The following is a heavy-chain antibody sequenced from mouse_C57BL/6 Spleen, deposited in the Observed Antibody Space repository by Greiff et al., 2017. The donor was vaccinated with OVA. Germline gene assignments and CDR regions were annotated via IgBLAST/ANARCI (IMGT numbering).Heavy chain of an antibody. Sequence: QVQLKESGPGLVAPSQSLSITCTVSGFSLPSSAISWVRQPPGKGLEWLGVIWTGGGTNYTSALKSRLRISKDNSKSQVFLKMNSLQTDDTARYYCARNAKDGAWFAYWGQGTLVTVSA. CDR3: ARNAKDGAWFAY. D-gene: IGHD2-3*01. CDR1: GFSLPSSA. J-gene: IGHJ3*01. V-gene: IGHV2-9-1*01. CDR2: IWTGGGT.